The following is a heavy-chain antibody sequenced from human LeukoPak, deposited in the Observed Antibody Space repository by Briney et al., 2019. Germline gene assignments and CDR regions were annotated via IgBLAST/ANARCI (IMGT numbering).Heavy chain of an antibody. CDR3: TRTSLRFLEWLFGPDAFDI. Sequence: GGSLRLSCAVSGFTFSSYSMNWVRQAPGKGLEWVGFIRSKAYGGTTEYAASVKGRFTISRDDSKSIAYLQMNSLKTEDTAVYYCTRTSLRFLEWLFGPDAFDIWGQGTMVTVSS. V-gene: IGHV3-49*04. J-gene: IGHJ3*02. D-gene: IGHD3-3*01. CDR2: IRSKAYGGTT. CDR1: GFTFSSYS.